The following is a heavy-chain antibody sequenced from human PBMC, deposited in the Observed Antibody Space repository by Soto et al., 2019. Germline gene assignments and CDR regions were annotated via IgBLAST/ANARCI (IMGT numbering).Heavy chain of an antibody. CDR2: IISDGSGT. CDR3: ARDPTYYYDSSGYYDY. J-gene: IGHJ4*02. Sequence: PGGSLRLSCAGSGFTFSSYWMHWVRQAPGKGLVWVSRIISDGSGTSYADSVKGRFTISRDNAKNTLYLQMNSLRADDTAVYYCARDPTYYYDSSGYYDYWGQGTLVTVS. CDR1: GFTFSSYW. V-gene: IGHV3-74*01. D-gene: IGHD3-22*01.